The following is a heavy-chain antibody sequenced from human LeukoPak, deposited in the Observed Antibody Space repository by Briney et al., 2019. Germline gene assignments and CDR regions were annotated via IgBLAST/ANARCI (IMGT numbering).Heavy chain of an antibody. CDR1: GSTFFYYV. D-gene: IGHD1-14*01. J-gene: IGHJ4*02. CDR2: INPITSAT. CDR3: ARLTRSNAYNFFDF. Sequence: GASVKVSCKASGSTFFYYVISWMRQAPGQGLEWMGEINPITSATDYAQEFQGRVTMTSDTSTSTVYMELSRLRPEDTAVYYCARLTRSNAYNFFDFWGQGTLVTVSS. V-gene: IGHV1-2*02.